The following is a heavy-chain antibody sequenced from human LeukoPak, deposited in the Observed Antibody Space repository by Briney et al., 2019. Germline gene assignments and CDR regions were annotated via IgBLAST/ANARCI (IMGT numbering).Heavy chain of an antibody. CDR2: ISFDGNNK. J-gene: IGHJ4*02. Sequence: GGSLRLSCAASGFTFSYCALHWVRQAPGKGLEWVALISFDGNNKFYTDSVKGRFTISRDTSKNILYLQMNTLRGEDTAVYYCARETPGQGFDYWGQGTLVTVSS. CDR1: GFTFSYCA. CDR3: ARETPGQGFDY. V-gene: IGHV3-30*04.